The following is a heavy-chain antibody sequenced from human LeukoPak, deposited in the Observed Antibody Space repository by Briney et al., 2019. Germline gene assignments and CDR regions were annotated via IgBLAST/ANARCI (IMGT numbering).Heavy chain of an antibody. CDR2: IYYRGST. Sequence: GSLRLSCAASGFTFSSYAMSWVRQAPGKGLEWIGSIYYRGSTYYNPSLKSRVTISVDTSKTQISLKLSSVTAADTAVYYCARLWSGTRPPDYWGQGTLVTVSS. J-gene: IGHJ4*02. CDR1: GFTFSSYA. V-gene: IGHV4-39*01. D-gene: IGHD3-10*01. CDR3: ARLWSGTRPPDY.